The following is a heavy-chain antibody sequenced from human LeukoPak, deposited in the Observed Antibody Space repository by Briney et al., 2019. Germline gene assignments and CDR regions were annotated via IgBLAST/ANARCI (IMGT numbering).Heavy chain of an antibody. CDR3: ARGQQQLSS. CDR2: IWYDGSNK. D-gene: IGHD6-13*01. CDR1: GFTFSSYG. J-gene: IGHJ4*02. V-gene: IGHV3-33*01. Sequence: PGRSLRLSRAASGFTFSSYGMHWVRQAPGKGLEWVAVIWYDGSNKYYADSVKGRFAISRDNSKNTLYLQMNSLRAEDTAVYYCARGQQQLSSWGQGTLVTVSS.